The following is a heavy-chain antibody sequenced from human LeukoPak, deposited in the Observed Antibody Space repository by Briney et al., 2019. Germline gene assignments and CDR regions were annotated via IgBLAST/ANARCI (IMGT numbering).Heavy chain of an antibody. CDR3: ARSIAVAGLPHYYYYMDV. Sequence: GASVKVSCKASGYTFTGYYMHWVRQAPGQGLEWMGWFNPNGGRTNYAQNFQGRVTMTRDTSISTAYMELSRLRSDDTAVYYCARSIAVAGLPHYYYYMDVWGKGATVTVSS. V-gene: IGHV1-2*02. CDR1: GYTFTGYY. D-gene: IGHD6-19*01. CDR2: FNPNGGRT. J-gene: IGHJ6*03.